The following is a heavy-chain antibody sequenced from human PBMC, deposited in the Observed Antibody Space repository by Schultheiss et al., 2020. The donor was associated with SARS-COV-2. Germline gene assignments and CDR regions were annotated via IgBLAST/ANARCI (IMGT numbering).Heavy chain of an antibody. CDR1: GYTFTSYD. CDR3: ARGFALVVGVGEPGRGRVLDY. J-gene: IGHJ4*02. D-gene: IGHD2-15*01. Sequence: SVKVSCKASGYTFTSYDINWVRQATGQGLEWMGWMNPNSGNTGYAQKFQGRVTMTRNTSISTAYMELSSLRSEDTAVYYCARGFALVVGVGEPGRGRVLDYWGQGTLVTVSS. V-gene: IGHV1-8*01. CDR2: MNPNSGNT.